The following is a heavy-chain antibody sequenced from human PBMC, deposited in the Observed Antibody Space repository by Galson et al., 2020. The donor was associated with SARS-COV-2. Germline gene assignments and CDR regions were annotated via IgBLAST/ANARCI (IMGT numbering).Heavy chain of an antibody. Sequence: GGSLRLSCAASGFTFSSYGMHWVRQAPGKGLEWVAVISYDGSNKYYADSVKGRFTISRDNSKNTLYLQMNSLRAEDTAVYYCAKDGAQWLPQYYFDYWGQGTLVTVSS. J-gene: IGHJ4*02. D-gene: IGHD3-22*01. CDR1: GFTFSSYG. CDR3: AKDGAQWLPQYYFDY. CDR2: ISYDGSNK. V-gene: IGHV3-30*18.